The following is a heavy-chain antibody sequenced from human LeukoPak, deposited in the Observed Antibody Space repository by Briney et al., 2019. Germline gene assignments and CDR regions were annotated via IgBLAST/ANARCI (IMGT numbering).Heavy chain of an antibody. D-gene: IGHD3-22*01. V-gene: IGHV4-59*11. J-gene: IGHJ4*02. CDR1: GGSISSHY. CDR3: ARDTGYLVDY. CDR2: IYYSGST. Sequence: SETLSLTCTVSGGSISSHYWSWIRQPPGKGLEWIGYIYYSGSTNYNPSLKSRVTISVDTSKNQFSLKLSSVPAADTAVYYCARDTGYLVDYWGQGTLVTVSS.